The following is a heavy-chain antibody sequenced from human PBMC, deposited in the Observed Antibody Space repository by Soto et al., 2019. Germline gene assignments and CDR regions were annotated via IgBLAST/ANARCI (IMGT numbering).Heavy chain of an antibody. CDR1: GGSISSYY. Sequence: SETLSLTCTVPGGSISSYYWSWIRQPPGKGLEWIGYIYYSGSTNYNPSLKSRVTISVDTSKNQFSLKLSSVTAADTAVYYCARGITTFTVTTIWFDPWGQGTLVTVSS. D-gene: IGHD4-17*01. CDR2: IYYSGST. CDR3: ARGITTFTVTTIWFDP. J-gene: IGHJ5*02. V-gene: IGHV4-59*01.